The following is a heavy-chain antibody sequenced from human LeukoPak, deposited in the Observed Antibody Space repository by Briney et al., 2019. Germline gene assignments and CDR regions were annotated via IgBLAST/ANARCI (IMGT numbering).Heavy chain of an antibody. J-gene: IGHJ4*02. Sequence: GGSLRLSCAASGFTFSSYWMNWVRHTPGKGLVWVARIRSDGSSTTYADSVKGRFTISRDNAKNSLYLQMNSLRAEDTAVYYCARVRAAAGEFDYWGQGTLVTVSS. CDR2: IRSDGSST. V-gene: IGHV3-74*01. CDR3: ARVRAAAGEFDY. CDR1: GFTFSSYW. D-gene: IGHD6-13*01.